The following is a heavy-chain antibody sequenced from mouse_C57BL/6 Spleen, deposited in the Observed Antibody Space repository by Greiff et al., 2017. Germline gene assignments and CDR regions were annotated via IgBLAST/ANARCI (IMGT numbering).Heavy chain of an antibody. V-gene: IGHV1-52*01. Sequence: QVQLQQPGAELVRPGSSVKLSCKASGYTFTSYWMHWVKQRPIQGLEWIGNIDPSDSETHYNQKFKDKATLTVDKSSSTAYMQPSSLTSEDSAVYYCARENYGSSYGYAMDYWGQGTSVTVSS. J-gene: IGHJ4*01. CDR3: ARENYGSSYGYAMDY. D-gene: IGHD1-1*01. CDR2: IDPSDSET. CDR1: GYTFTSYW.